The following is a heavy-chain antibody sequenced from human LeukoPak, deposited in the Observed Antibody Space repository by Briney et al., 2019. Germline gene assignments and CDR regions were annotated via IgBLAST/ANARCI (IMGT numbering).Heavy chain of an antibody. CDR3: AKEGSGGGLDLDY. Sequence: GGSLRLSCAASGFTFDDYAMHWVRQAPGKVLEGVSLISGNGGKTYSADSVKGRFTISRDNRKNSLYLRMNSLRTEDTALYYCAKEGSGGGLDLDYWGQGTLVTVSS. V-gene: IGHV3-43*02. CDR2: ISGNGGKT. J-gene: IGHJ4*02. CDR1: GFTFDDYA. D-gene: IGHD3-3*01.